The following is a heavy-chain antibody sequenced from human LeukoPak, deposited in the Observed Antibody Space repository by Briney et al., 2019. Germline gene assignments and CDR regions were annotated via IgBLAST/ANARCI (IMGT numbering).Heavy chain of an antibody. D-gene: IGHD3-9*01. J-gene: IGHJ4*02. V-gene: IGHV3-30*09. Sequence: RRSLRLSCAASGYTFSSYAMHWVRQAPGKGLEWVAVISYDGSNKFYADSVKGRFAISRDNSKNTLYLQMSSLRAEDTAVYYCARDLNQGLTGYFYWGQGTLVAVSS. CDR2: ISYDGSNK. CDR3: ARDLNQGLTGYFY. CDR1: GYTFSSYA.